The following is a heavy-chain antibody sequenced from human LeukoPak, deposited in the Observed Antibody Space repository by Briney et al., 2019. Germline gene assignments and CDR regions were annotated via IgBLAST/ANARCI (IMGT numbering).Heavy chain of an antibody. CDR3: ARGEGYGGIYGMDV. V-gene: IGHV1-2*04. CDR1: GYTFTGYY. Sequence: GASVKVSRKASGYTFTGYYMHWVRQAPGQGLEWMGWINPNSGGTNYAQKFQGWVTMTRDTSISTAYMELSRLRSDDTAVYYCARGEGYGGIYGMDVWGQGTTVTVSS. J-gene: IGHJ6*02. CDR2: INPNSGGT. D-gene: IGHD4-23*01.